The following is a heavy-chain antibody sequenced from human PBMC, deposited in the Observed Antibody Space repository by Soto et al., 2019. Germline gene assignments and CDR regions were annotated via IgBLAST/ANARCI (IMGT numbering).Heavy chain of an antibody. D-gene: IGHD3-16*01. J-gene: IGHJ5*02. CDR1: GFSLTTRGVG. CDR2: IYWDDDK. V-gene: IGHV2-5*02. Sequence: QITLKESGPTLVKPTQTLTLTCTFSGFSLTTRGVGVGWIRQPPGKALECLALIYWDDDKRYSPSLQSRLSITKDTSKNQVVLTTTNVHPVDTATYYCAQIPNYYQYDWFDPWGQGTLVSVSS. CDR3: AQIPNYYQYDWFDP.